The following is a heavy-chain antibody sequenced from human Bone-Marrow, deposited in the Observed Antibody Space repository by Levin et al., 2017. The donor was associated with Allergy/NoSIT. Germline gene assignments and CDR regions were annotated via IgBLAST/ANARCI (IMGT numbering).Heavy chain of an antibody. J-gene: IGHJ5*02. D-gene: IGHD5-12*01. V-gene: IGHV1-2*02. CDR3: ARSTPPREYSASDGVRFGWFDP. CDR2: ISPASGGT. Sequence: ASVKVSCKASGYTFTDYYLHWVRQAPGQGLEWMGWISPASGGTNFVQRFHGRVSVTRDTSINTAYLELSGLTSDDTAIYFCARSTPPREYSASDGVRFGWFDPWGQGTLVTVSS. CDR1: GYTFTDYY.